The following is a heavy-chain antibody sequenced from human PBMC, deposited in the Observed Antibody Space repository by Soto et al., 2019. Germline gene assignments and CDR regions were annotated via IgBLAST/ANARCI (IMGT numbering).Heavy chain of an antibody. CDR1: GFTFSTYG. Sequence: VGSLRLSCAASGFTFSTYGFHWVRKAPGKGLEWVAVLSYGGGNKYYADSVKGRFTISRDDSKNTLYLQMNSLGAEDTAVYYCAKDFSTNIYSYYVLDVWGQGTTVRVSS. J-gene: IGHJ6*02. CDR3: AKDFSTNIYSYYVLDV. CDR2: LSYGGGNK. D-gene: IGHD2-2*01. V-gene: IGHV3-30*18.